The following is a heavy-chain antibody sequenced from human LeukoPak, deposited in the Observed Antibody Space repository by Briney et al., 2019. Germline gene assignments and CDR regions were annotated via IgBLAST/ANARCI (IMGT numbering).Heavy chain of an antibody. J-gene: IGHJ5*02. CDR1: GYTFTSNY. CDR2: ISPSGGST. V-gene: IGHV1-46*01. Sequence: GASVKVSCKAFGYTFTSNYMHWVRQAPGQGPEWMGVISPSGGSTTYAQKFQGRVTLTRDMSTSTAYMELRSLRSDDTAVYYCARAARYIGTYNWFDPWGQGTLVTVSS. D-gene: IGHD1-26*01. CDR3: ARAARYIGTYNWFDP.